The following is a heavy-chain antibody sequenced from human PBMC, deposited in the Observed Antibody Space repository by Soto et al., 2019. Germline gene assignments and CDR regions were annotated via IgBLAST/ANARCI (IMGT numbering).Heavy chain of an antibody. CDR2: IYYSGST. CDR1: GGSISSYY. V-gene: IGHV4-59*08. J-gene: IGHJ5*02. D-gene: IGHD6-6*01. CDR3: ARHIIIAARHNWFDP. Sequence: PSETLSLTCTVSGGSISSYYWSWIRQPPGKGLEWIGYIYYSGSTNYNPSLKSRVTISVDTSKNQFSLKLSSVTAADTAVYYCARHIIIAARHNWFDPWGQGTLVTVS.